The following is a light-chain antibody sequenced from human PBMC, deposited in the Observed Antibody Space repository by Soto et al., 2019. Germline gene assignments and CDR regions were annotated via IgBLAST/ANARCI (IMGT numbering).Light chain of an antibody. Sequence: QSVLTRPASVSGSPGQSITISCTGTNSDVGSYNLVSWYQQHPGKAPKVIIYEVSERPSGVSDRFSGSKSGNTASLMISGLQAEDEADYYCCSYAGSSTQSYVFGSGTKVTVL. CDR2: EVS. J-gene: IGLJ1*01. V-gene: IGLV2-23*02. CDR3: CSYAGSSTQSYV. CDR1: NSDVGSYNL.